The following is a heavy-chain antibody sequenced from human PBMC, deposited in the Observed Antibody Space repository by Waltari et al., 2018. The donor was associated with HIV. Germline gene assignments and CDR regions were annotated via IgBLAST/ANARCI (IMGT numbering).Heavy chain of an antibody. J-gene: IGHJ5*02. Sequence: EVQLVESGGGLVQPGRSLRLSCAASGFTFDNYAMHWVRQAPGKCLEWVSGISWNSGSIGYADSVKGRFTISRDNAKNSLYLQMNSLRAEDTALYYCAKDGQFAAPWGQGTLVTVSS. CDR1: GFTFDNYA. V-gene: IGHV3-9*01. CDR2: ISWNSGSI. CDR3: AKDGQFAAP.